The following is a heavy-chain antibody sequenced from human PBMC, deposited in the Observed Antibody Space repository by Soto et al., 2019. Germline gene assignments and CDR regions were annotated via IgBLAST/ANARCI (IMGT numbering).Heavy chain of an antibody. J-gene: IGHJ4*01. Sequence: QITLTESGPTLVKPTKTLTLTCTFSGFLLSTNGGGVGWIRQPQGKSLEWLALIYWDGDKLYRPSLKGRLTVPTDTSKNQVVLKMTNMDPVATAAYYGEHRRGEYCFDFWGRRTLVIVAS. D-gene: IGHD3-10*01. CDR2: IYWDGDK. CDR1: GFLLSTNGGG. CDR3: EHRRGEYCFDF. V-gene: IGHV2-5*02.